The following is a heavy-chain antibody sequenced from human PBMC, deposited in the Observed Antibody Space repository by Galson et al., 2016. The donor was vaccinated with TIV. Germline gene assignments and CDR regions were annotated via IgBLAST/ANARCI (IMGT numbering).Heavy chain of an antibody. V-gene: IGHV3-74*01. CDR1: SFTFSNYW. D-gene: IGHD4-17*01. CDR3: ARALYGPSQGVDH. CDR2: ISDDGITT. Sequence: SLRLSCAASSFTFSNYWMHWVRQAPGKGLVWVSRISDDGITTYYADSVKGRFTVSRDNAKNTVSLQMNNLRAEDTAVYFCARALYGPSQGVDHWGQGTLVTVSS. J-gene: IGHJ4*02.